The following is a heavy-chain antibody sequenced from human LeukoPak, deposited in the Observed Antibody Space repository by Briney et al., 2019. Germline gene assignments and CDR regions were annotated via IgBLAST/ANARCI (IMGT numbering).Heavy chain of an antibody. J-gene: IGHJ4*02. Sequence: ASVKVSCKASGYTFTSYDINWVRQATGQGPEWMGWMNPNSGNTGYAQKFQGRVTMTRSTSISTAYMELSSLRSEDTAVYYCARGQYGSSWYDYWGQGSLVTVSS. CDR3: ARGQYGSSWYDY. CDR1: GYTFTSYD. D-gene: IGHD6-13*01. CDR2: MNPNSGNT. V-gene: IGHV1-8*01.